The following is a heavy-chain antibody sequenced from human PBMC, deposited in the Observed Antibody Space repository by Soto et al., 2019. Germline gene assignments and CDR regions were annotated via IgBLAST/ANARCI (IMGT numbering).Heavy chain of an antibody. V-gene: IGHV3-23*01. CDR3: AKRSAVRYCSSTSCGIYYYYYGMDV. J-gene: IGHJ6*02. CDR1: GFTFSSYA. D-gene: IGHD2-2*01. Sequence: GGSLRLSCAASGFTFSSYAMSWVRQAPGKGLEWVSAISGSGGSTYYADSLKCRFTISRDNSKNTLYLQMNSLRAEDTAVYYCAKRSAVRYCSSTSCGIYYYYYGMDVWGQGTTVTVSS. CDR2: ISGSGGST.